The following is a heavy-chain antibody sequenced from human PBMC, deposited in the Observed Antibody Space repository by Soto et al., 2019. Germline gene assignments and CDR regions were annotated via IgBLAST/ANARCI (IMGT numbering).Heavy chain of an antibody. V-gene: IGHV4-31*03. J-gene: IGHJ5*02. Sequence: QVQLQESGPGLVKPSQTLSLTCTVSGGTISSGGYYWSWIRQHPGKGLEWIGYIYYSGRTYYNPSLHSRVSIAVDKTENQFSLKLTSVTAADTSVYYCARGSFSSSSSWFDPWGRGTLVTVSS. CDR2: IYYSGRT. CDR1: GGTISSGGYY. CDR3: ARGSFSSSSSWFDP. D-gene: IGHD6-6*01.